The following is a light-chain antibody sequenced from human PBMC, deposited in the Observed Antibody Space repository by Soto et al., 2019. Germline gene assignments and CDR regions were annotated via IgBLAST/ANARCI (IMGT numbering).Light chain of an antibody. J-gene: IGLJ1*01. Sequence: QLVLTQPPSASGSPGQSVTISCTGTSSDVGGYNYVSWYQQHPGKAPKLMIYEVTKRPSGVPDRFSGSKSGNTASLTVSGLQAEDEADYYCSSYVGSNNLGVFGTGTKLTVL. CDR3: SSYVGSNNLGV. CDR1: SSDVGGYNY. CDR2: EVT. V-gene: IGLV2-8*01.